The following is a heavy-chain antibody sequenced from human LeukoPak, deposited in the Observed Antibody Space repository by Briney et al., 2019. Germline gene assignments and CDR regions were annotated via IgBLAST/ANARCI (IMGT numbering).Heavy chain of an antibody. V-gene: IGHV4-39*07. CDR2: IYYTGST. J-gene: IGHJ3*02. CDR3: ARSWGYRPNDAFDM. Sequence: SETLSLTRNVSGGSISITSFYWGWIRQPPGKGLDWIGSIYYTGSTYYNPSLKSRVTISVDTSKNQFSLKLSSVTAADTAFYYCARSWGYRPNDAFDMWGQRTMVTVSS. CDR1: GGSISITSFY. D-gene: IGHD5-24*01.